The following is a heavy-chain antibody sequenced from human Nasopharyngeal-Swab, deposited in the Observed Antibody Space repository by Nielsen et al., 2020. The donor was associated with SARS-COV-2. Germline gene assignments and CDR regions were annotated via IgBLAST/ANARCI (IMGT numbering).Heavy chain of an antibody. Sequence: GGSLRLSCAASGFTFSSYAMYWVRQAPGKGLEWVAVISFDGNNKYYADSVKGRFTISRDNSKNTLYLQMNSLRAEDTALYYCAKKYGTRGWYVGLDYWGQGTQVTVSS. CDR3: AKKYGTRGWYVGLDY. V-gene: IGHV3-30-3*02. CDR1: GFTFSSYA. D-gene: IGHD6-19*01. J-gene: IGHJ4*02. CDR2: ISFDGNNK.